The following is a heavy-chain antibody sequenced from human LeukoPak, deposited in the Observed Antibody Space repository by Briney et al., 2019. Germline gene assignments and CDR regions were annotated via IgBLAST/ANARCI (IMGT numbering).Heavy chain of an antibody. D-gene: IGHD3-22*01. CDR2: ISYDGSNK. V-gene: IGHV3-30-3*01. Sequence: PGGSLRLSCAASGFTFSSYAMHWVRQAPGKGLEGVAVISYDGSNKYYADPVKGRFTISRDNSKNTLYLQMNSLRAEDTAVYYCARDWATYYYDSSGYLHYYFDYWGQGTLVTVSS. CDR1: GFTFSSYA. J-gene: IGHJ4*02. CDR3: ARDWATYYYDSSGYLHYYFDY.